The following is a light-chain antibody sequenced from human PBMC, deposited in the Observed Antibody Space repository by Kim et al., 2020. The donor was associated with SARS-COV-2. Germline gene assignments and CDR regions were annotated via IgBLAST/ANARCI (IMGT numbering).Light chain of an antibody. V-gene: IGKV3-20*01. CDR1: QIVTGNY. CDR2: HAS. Sequence: PGDSATLYCRASQIVTGNYLAWYQQKPGQAPRLLIYHASNRATGIPDRFSGSGSGTDFTLSINRLEPEDFAAYICHQYGTSPRSFGQGTKLEI. CDR3: HQYGTSPRS. J-gene: IGKJ2*01.